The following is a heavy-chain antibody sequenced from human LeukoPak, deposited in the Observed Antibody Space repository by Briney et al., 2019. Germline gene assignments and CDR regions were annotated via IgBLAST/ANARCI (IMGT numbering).Heavy chain of an antibody. CDR1: GGSISSGSYY. Sequence: PSETLSLTCTVSGGSISSGSYYWSWIRQPAGKGLEWIGRIYTSGSTNYNPSLKSRVTISVDTSKNQFSLKLSSVTAADTAVYYCAREDGSGSYLSAYFDYWGQGTLVTVSS. J-gene: IGHJ4*02. CDR3: AREDGSGSYLSAYFDY. CDR2: IYTSGST. V-gene: IGHV4-61*02. D-gene: IGHD3-10*01.